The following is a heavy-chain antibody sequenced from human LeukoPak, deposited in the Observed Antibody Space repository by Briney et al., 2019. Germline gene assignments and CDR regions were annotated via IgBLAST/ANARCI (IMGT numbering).Heavy chain of an antibody. J-gene: IGHJ6*02. CDR3: ARPHYYYYYGMDV. Sequence: SETLSLTCTVSGGSISSYYWSWIRQPPGKGLEWIGYIYYSGSTNYNPSLKSRVTISVDTSKNQFSLKLSSVTAADTAVYYCARPHYYYYYGMDVWGQGTTVTVSS. CDR2: IYYSGST. V-gene: IGHV4-59*01. CDR1: GGSISSYY.